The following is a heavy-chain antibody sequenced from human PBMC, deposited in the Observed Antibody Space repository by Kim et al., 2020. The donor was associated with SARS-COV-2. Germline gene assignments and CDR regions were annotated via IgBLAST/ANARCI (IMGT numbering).Heavy chain of an antibody. CDR1: GGSISSGGYY. Sequence: SETLSLTCTVSGGSISSGGYYWSWIRQHPGKGLEWIGYIYYSGSTYYNPSLKSRVTISVDTSKNQFSLKLSSVTAADTAVYYCARVFRTLEPPTKYFDYWGQGTLVTVSS. CDR3: ARVFRTLEPPTKYFDY. D-gene: IGHD1-1*01. CDR2: IYYSGST. V-gene: IGHV4-31*03. J-gene: IGHJ4*02.